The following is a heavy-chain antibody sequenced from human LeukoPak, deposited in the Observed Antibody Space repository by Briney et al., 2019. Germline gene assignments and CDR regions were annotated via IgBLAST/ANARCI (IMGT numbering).Heavy chain of an antibody. CDR1: GGSISTYY. CDR2: VYYSGST. V-gene: IGHV4-59*12. CDR3: AREGVQLEPDAFDI. D-gene: IGHD1-1*01. J-gene: IGHJ3*02. Sequence: PSETLSLTCTVSGGSISTYYWSWIRQPPGKGLEWIGYVYYSGSTNYNPSLKSRVTISADTSKNQFSLKLSSVTAADTAVYYCAREGVQLEPDAFDIWGQGTMVTVSS.